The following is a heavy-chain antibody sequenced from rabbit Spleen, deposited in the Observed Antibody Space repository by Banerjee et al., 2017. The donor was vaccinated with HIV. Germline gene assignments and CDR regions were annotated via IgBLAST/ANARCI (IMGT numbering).Heavy chain of an antibody. Sequence: QLVESGGGLVQPGGSLKLSCKASGFDFGTYYMSWVRQAPGKGLEWIGYIEPIFGNTYYANWVNGRFTISSHNAQNTLYLQLSSLTAADTATYFCARDLVAVIGWNFSLWGQGTLVTVS. J-gene: IGHJ3*01. D-gene: IGHD1-1*01. V-gene: IGHV1S7*01. CDR1: GFDFGTYY. CDR3: ARDLVAVIGWNFSL. CDR2: IEPIFGNT.